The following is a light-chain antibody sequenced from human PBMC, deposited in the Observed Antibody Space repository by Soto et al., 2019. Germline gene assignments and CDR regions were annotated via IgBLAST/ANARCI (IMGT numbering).Light chain of an antibody. J-gene: IGKJ5*01. CDR2: DAS. V-gene: IGKV3-11*01. CDR1: QSFSSH. CDR3: QQRSNWPPVIT. Sequence: EIVLTQSPATLSLSPGERATLSCRASQSFSSHLAWYQQKPGQAPMLLIYDASKRATGIPARFSGSGSVPDFTLTISSREPEDFAVYYCQQRSNWPPVITFGQGTRLEIK.